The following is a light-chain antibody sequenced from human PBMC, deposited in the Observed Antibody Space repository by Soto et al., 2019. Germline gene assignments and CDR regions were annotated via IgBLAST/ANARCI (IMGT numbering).Light chain of an antibody. CDR1: QSVSSF. J-gene: IGKJ4*01. V-gene: IGKV3-11*01. CDR2: DAS. Sequence: EIVLTQSPATLSSSPGDRAPLSCRASQSVSSFLAWYQQRPGQAPRLLIYDASNRATGIPARFSGSGSGTAFTLTISSLEPEAFAVYYCQQRSNWPPVLTFGGGTKVEIK. CDR3: QQRSNWPPVLT.